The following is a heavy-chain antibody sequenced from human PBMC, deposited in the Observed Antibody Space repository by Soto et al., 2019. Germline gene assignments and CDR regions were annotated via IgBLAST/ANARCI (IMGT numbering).Heavy chain of an antibody. CDR2: IIPLFGTA. D-gene: IGHD6-19*01. CDR1: GGTFSTYA. CDR3: ARPKGSYSSGYYYFDY. J-gene: IGHJ4*02. Sequence: QVQLVQSGAEVKQPGSSVKVSCKTSGGTFSTYAIYWMRQAPGQGLEWMGAIIPLFGTADYAQKFQGRVTITADESTSTAYMELSSLRSEDTAVYYFARPKGSYSSGYYYFDYWGQGTLVTVSS. V-gene: IGHV1-69*01.